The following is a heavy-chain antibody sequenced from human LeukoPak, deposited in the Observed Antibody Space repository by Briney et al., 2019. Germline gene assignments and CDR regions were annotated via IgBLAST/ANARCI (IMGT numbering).Heavy chain of an antibody. CDR3: ARRGPYSSGWYVDY. J-gene: IGHJ4*02. CDR1: GFTFSSYS. V-gene: IGHV3-48*04. CDR2: ISSSSSTI. D-gene: IGHD6-19*01. Sequence: SLXLSCAASGFTFSSYSMNWVRQAPGKGLEWVSYISSSSSTIYYADSVKGRFTISRDNAKNSLYLQMNSLRAEDTAVYYCARRGPYSSGWYVDYWGQGTLVTVSS.